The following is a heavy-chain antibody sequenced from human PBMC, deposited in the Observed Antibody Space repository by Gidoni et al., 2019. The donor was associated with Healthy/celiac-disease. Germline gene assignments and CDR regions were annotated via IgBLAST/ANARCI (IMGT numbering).Heavy chain of an antibody. J-gene: IGHJ5*02. CDR3: ARPVYGDYDWFDP. CDR1: GFTFSSCS. Sequence: EVQLVESGGGLVTPGGSLRLSCPASGFTFSSCSMNWVRQAPGKGLEWVSSISSSSSYIYYADSVKGRFTISRDNAKNSLYLQMNSLRAEDTAVYYCARPVYGDYDWFDPWGQGTLVTVSS. D-gene: IGHD4-17*01. V-gene: IGHV3-21*01. CDR2: ISSSSSYI.